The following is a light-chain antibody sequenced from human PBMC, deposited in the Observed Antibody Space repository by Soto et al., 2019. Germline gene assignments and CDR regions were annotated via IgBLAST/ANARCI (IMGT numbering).Light chain of an antibody. CDR2: EGS. V-gene: IGLV2-23*03. Sequence: QSGLTPPSSLSGSTGQSITISCTGTSSDVGSYNLVSWYQQHPGKAPKLMICEGSKRPSGVSNRFSGSKSGNTASLTISGLQAEDEADYYCCSYAGSSTFYVFGTGTKVTVL. CDR1: SSDVGSYNL. CDR3: CSYAGSSTFYV. J-gene: IGLJ1*01.